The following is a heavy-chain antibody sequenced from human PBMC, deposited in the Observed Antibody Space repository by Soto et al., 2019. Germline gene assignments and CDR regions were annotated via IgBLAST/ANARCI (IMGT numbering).Heavy chain of an antibody. CDR2: ISSSSSYI. CDR3: ARETGGLYNFDY. D-gene: IGHD2-15*01. V-gene: IGHV3-21*01. CDR1: GFTFSSYS. Sequence: GGSLRLSCAASGFTFSSYSMNWVRQAPGKGLECVSSISSSSSYIYYADSVKGRFTISRDNAKNSLYLQMNSLRAEDTAVYYCARETGGLYNFDYWGQGTLVTVYS. J-gene: IGHJ4*02.